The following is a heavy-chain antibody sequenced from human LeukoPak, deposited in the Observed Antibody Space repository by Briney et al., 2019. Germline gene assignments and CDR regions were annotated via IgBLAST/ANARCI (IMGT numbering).Heavy chain of an antibody. CDR2: ISSSGSTI. D-gene: IGHD6-25*01. CDR3: AREEPAGYGMDV. Sequence: PGGSLRLSCAASGFTFSSYEMNWVRQAPGKGLKWVSYISSSGSTIYYADSVKGRFTISRDNAKNSLYLQMNSLRAEDTAVYYCAREEPAGYGMDVWGKGTTVTVSS. J-gene: IGHJ6*04. CDR1: GFTFSSYE. V-gene: IGHV3-48*03.